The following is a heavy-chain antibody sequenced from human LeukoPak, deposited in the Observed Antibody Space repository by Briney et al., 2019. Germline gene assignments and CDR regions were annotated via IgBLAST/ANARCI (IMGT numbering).Heavy chain of an antibody. D-gene: IGHD3-3*01. Sequence: PSETLSLTCTVSGGSISSYYWSWIRQPPGKGLEWIGYIYYSGSTNYNPSLKSRVTISVDTSKNQFSLKLSSVTAADTAVYYCASGTIFGSYYYYYMDVWGKGTTVTVSS. V-gene: IGHV4-59*01. CDR1: GGSISSYY. CDR3: ASGTIFGSYYYYYMDV. J-gene: IGHJ6*03. CDR2: IYYSGST.